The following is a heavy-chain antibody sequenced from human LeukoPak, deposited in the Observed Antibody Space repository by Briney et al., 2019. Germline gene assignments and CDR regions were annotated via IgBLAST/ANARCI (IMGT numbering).Heavy chain of an antibody. D-gene: IGHD1-26*01. CDR1: GFAFSSYS. Sequence: GGSLRLSSAASGFAFSSYSMNWVRQAPGKGLEWVSSISSSSSYIYYADSVKGRFTISRDNAKNSLYLQMNSLRAEDTAVYYCARDGGSYWFDPWGQGTLVTVSS. CDR2: ISSSSSYI. V-gene: IGHV3-21*01. CDR3: ARDGGSYWFDP. J-gene: IGHJ5*02.